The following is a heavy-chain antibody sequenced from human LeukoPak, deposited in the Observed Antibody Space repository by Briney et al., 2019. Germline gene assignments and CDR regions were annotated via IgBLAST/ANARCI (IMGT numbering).Heavy chain of an antibody. Sequence: SETLSLTCTVSGGSISSYYWSCIRQPPGKGLEWIGYIYYSGGTNYNPSLKRRVTISVDTSKNQFSLKLSSVTAADTAVYYCARERGIKSFDPWGQGTLVIVSS. CDR2: IYYSGGT. CDR1: GGSISSYY. J-gene: IGHJ5*02. V-gene: IGHV4-59*01. CDR3: ARERGIKSFDP. D-gene: IGHD3-16*01.